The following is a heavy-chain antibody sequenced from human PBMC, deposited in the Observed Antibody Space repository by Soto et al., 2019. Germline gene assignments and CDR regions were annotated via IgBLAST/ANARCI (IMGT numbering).Heavy chain of an antibody. V-gene: IGHV3-73*02. Sequence: EVQLVESGGGLVQPGGSLKLYCAASGFTFSGSAVHWVRQASGKGLEWVGRIRDKANSYATAYAASVKGRFTISRDDSKNTAFLQMNSLKTEDTAVYYCTRQGSESGWSLDYWGQGTLVTVSS. CDR2: IRDKANSYAT. J-gene: IGHJ4*02. CDR1: GFTFSGSA. CDR3: TRQGSESGWSLDY. D-gene: IGHD6-19*01.